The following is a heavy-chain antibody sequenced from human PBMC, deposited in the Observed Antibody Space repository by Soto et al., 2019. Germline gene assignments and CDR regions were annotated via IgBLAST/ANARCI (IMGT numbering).Heavy chain of an antibody. J-gene: IGHJ6*02. CDR1: GFTVSSNY. V-gene: IGHV3-53*01. Sequence: VGSLRLSCAASGFTVSSNYMSWVRQAPGKGLEWVSVIYSGGSTYYADSVKGRFTISRDNSKNTLYLQMNSLRAEDTAVYYCARDRREAVAGFYYYGMDVWGQGTTVTVSS. D-gene: IGHD6-19*01. CDR2: IYSGGST. CDR3: ARDRREAVAGFYYYGMDV.